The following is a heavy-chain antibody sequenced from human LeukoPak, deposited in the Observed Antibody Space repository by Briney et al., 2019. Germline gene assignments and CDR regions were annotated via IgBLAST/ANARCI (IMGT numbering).Heavy chain of an antibody. V-gene: IGHV3-48*02. CDR1: GFTFSSNS. Sequence: PGGSLRLSCAASGFTFSSNSMNWVRQAPGKGLEWVSYISSGSGTIYYADFVKGRFTVSRDNAQNSLFLQMNSLRDEDTAVYFCARSQWDFWGQGTLLTVSS. J-gene: IGHJ4*02. D-gene: IGHD6-19*01. CDR2: ISSGSGTI. CDR3: ARSQWDF.